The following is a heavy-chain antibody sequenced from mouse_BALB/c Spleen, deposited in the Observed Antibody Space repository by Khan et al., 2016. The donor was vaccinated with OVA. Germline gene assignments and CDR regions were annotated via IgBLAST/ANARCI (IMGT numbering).Heavy chain of an antibody. CDR3: AGLYYDGHWYFDV. D-gene: IGHD1-1*01. CDR2: ISYSGST. Sequence: VQLQESGPGLVKPSQSLSLTCTVTGYSITSDYAWNWIRQFPGNKLEWMGYISYSGSTGYNPSLKSRISISRDTSNNHFFLQLNSVTTEDTAPYSCAGLYYDGHWYFDVWGAGTTVTVSS. V-gene: IGHV3-2*02. CDR1: GYSITSDYA. J-gene: IGHJ1*01.